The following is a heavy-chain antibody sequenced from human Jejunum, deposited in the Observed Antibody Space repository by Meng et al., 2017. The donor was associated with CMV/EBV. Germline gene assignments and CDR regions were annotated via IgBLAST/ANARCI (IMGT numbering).Heavy chain of an antibody. D-gene: IGHD1-14*01. CDR3: ARAPLKPFNIEGAFDS. J-gene: IGHJ4*02. Sequence: FTFSICSMDWVRQTPGKGLECVSSIGSYHGYKYYADSVQGRFTISRDDAKNSLYLQMDSLRAEDSAVYYCARAPLKPFNIEGAFDSWGQGTLVTVSS. CDR2: IGSYHGYK. V-gene: IGHV3-21*01. CDR1: FTFSICS.